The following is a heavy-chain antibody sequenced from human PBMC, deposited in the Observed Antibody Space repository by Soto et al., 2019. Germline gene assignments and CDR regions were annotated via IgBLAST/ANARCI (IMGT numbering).Heavy chain of an antibody. V-gene: IGHV2-5*02. D-gene: IGHD1-1*01. CDR3: AHRHIGSTAAPMT. J-gene: IGHJ5*02. CDR1: GFSLTTSGVG. CDR2: IYWDDDK. Sequence: QITLKESGPTLVKPTQNLTLTCTFSGFSLTTSGVGVGWIRQSPGKALEWLALIYWDDDKRYSQSLKSRLTITKDTSKNQVYLTMTNMYPVDTATYYCAHRHIGSTAAPMTWGQRTLATVSS.